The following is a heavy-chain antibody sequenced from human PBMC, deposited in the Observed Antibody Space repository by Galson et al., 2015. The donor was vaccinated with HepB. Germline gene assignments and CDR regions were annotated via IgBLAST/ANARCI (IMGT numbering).Heavy chain of an antibody. CDR3: ARGWPPDV. Sequence: SLRLSCAASGFTFSSYAMHWVRQAPGKGLEWVAVISYDGSNKYYADSVKGRFTISRDNSKNTLYLQMNSLRAEDTAVYYCARGWPPDVWGQGTTVTVSS. CDR2: ISYDGSNK. CDR1: GFTFSSYA. V-gene: IGHV3-30-3*01. D-gene: IGHD6-13*01. J-gene: IGHJ6*02.